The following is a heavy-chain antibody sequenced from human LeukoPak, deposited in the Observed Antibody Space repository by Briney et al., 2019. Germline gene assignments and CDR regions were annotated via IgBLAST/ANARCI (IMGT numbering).Heavy chain of an antibody. CDR1: GYTFTTYW. V-gene: IGHV5-51*01. CDR2: IYPGDSNT. J-gene: IGHJ4*02. Sequence: GESLKISCQGSGYTFTTYWIGWVRQMPGKGLEWMGLIYPGDSNTRYNPSFQGQVTISVDKSISTAYLQWSSLKASDTAMYYCARPSYSSSWLPFDYWGQGTLVTVSS. CDR3: ARPSYSSSWLPFDY. D-gene: IGHD6-13*01.